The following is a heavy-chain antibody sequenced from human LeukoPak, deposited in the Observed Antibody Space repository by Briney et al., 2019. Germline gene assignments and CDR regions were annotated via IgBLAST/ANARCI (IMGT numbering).Heavy chain of an antibody. CDR1: GYTFTSYY. V-gene: IGHV1-46*01. Sequence: ASVKVSCKASGYTFTSYYMHWVRQAPGQGLEWMGIINPSGGSTSYAQKFRGRVTMTRDMSTSTVHMELSSLRSEDTAVYYCARGDLIRFLECDDAFDIWGQGTMVTVSS. CDR3: ARGDLIRFLECDDAFDI. J-gene: IGHJ3*02. CDR2: INPSGGST. D-gene: IGHD3-3*01.